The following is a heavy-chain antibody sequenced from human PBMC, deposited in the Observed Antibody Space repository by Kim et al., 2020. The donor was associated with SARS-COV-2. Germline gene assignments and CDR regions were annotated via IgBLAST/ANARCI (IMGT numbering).Heavy chain of an antibody. V-gene: IGHV3-48*02. D-gene: IGHD4-17*01. Sequence: GGSLRLSCAASGFTLSTYSMNWVRLAPGKGLEWISYISSSSGAIFYAGSVKGRFIISRDNAKNSLYLQMNSLRDDDTALYYCARAPDYGDYSSGGMDGWGQGTTVTVSS. CDR1: GFTLSTYS. J-gene: IGHJ6*02. CDR3: ARAPDYGDYSSGGMDG. CDR2: ISSSSGAI.